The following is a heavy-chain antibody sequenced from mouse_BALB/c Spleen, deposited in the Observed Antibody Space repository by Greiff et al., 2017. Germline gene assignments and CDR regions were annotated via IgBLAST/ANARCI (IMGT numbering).Heavy chain of an antibody. CDR2: IYPGSGNT. V-gene: IGHV1-77*01. J-gene: IGHJ2*01. CDR3: ARSARALDY. Sequence: QVHVKQSGAELARPGASVKLSCKASGYTFTDYYINWVKQRTGQGLEWIGEIYPGSGNTYYNEKFKGKATLTADKSSSTAYMQLSSLTSEDSAVYFCARSARALDYWGQGTTLTVSS. CDR1: GYTFTDYY. D-gene: IGHD3-1*01.